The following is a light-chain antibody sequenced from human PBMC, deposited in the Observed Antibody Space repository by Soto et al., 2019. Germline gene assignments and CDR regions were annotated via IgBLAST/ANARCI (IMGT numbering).Light chain of an antibody. CDR3: EAWDSNSWV. V-gene: IGLV4-60*02. CDR1: SGHSSYI. Sequence: QSVLTQSSSASASLGSSDKLTCTLSSGHSSYIIAWHQQQPGKAPRYLMKLEGSGSYNKGSGVPDRFSGSSSGADRYLTISNLQFEDEADYYCEAWDSNSWVFGGGTKVTVL. J-gene: IGLJ3*02. CDR2: LEGSGSY.